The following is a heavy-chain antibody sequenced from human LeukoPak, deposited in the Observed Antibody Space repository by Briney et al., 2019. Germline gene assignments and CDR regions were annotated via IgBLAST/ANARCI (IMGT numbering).Heavy chain of an antibody. CDR3: ARANDYNDYYFDY. J-gene: IGHJ4*02. D-gene: IGHD4-17*01. Sequence: SETLSLTCSVSHYSITSGYYWSWIRQPPGKGLEWIGEINHSGGTKYNPSLKSRVTISVDTSKNQFSLKLSSVTAADTAIYYCARANDYNDYYFDYWGQGTLVTVSS. CDR2: INHSGGT. V-gene: IGHV4-38-2*01. CDR1: HYSITSGYY.